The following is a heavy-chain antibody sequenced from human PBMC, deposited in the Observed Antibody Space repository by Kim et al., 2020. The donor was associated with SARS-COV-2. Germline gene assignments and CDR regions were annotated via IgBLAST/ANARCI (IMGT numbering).Heavy chain of an antibody. CDR1: GYFFNNYA. CDR3: ASQGPYFYSGMDV. CDR2: INTNTGNP. J-gene: IGHJ6*02. V-gene: IGHV7-4-1*02. Sequence: ASVKVSCKASGYFFNNYAMNWVRQAPGQGLEWMGWINTNTGNPTYAQGFTGRFVFSVDTSVSTAYLQISSLKTEDTAVYYCASQGPYFYSGMDVWGQGPTATVSS.